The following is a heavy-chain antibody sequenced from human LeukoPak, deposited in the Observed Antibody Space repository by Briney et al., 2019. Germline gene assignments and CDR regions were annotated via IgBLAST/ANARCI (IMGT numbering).Heavy chain of an antibody. V-gene: IGHV4-39*07. CDR2: IYYSGST. J-gene: IGHJ4*02. D-gene: IGHD6-19*01. CDR3: ARGRGYSSGWYSDC. Sequence: PSETLSLTCTVSGGSISSSIYYWGWIRQPPGKGLEWIGSIYYSGSTFYNPSLRSRVTISLDTSKNQFSLKLSSVTAADTAVYYCARGRGYSSGWYSDCWGQGTLVTVSS. CDR1: GGSISSSIYY.